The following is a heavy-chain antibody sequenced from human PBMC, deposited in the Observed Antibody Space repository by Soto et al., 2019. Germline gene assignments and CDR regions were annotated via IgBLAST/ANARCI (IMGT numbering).Heavy chain of an antibody. D-gene: IGHD2-8*01. V-gene: IGHV3-30-3*01. J-gene: IGHJ6*02. Sequence: QVQLVESGGGVVQPGRSLRLSCAASGFTFSTYAMHWVRQAPGKGLERVAVISYDGSSKYDADSVKGRFTISRDNSKNTLYLQMNSLRTEDTAVYYCARDQGYCTNGVCYLACRGMDVWGQGTTVTVSS. CDR1: GFTFSTYA. CDR3: ARDQGYCTNGVCYLACRGMDV. CDR2: ISYDGSSK.